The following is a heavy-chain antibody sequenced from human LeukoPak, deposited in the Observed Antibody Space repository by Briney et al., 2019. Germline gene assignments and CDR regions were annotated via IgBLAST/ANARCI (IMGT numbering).Heavy chain of an antibody. CDR3: ARVGVSNWFDP. Sequence: ASVKVSCKASGYTFTSYCMHWVRQAPGQGLEWMGIINPSGGSTSYAQKFQGRVTMTRDTSTSTVYMELSSLRSEDTAVYYCARVGVSNWFDPWGQGTLVTVSS. J-gene: IGHJ5*02. CDR1: GYTFTSYC. V-gene: IGHV1-46*01. D-gene: IGHD6-13*01. CDR2: INPSGGST.